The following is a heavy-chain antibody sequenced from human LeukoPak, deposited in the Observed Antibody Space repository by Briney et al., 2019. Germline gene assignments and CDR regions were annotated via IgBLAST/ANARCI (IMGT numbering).Heavy chain of an antibody. CDR1: GFTFSSYW. J-gene: IGHJ4*02. Sequence: GGSLRLSCAASGFTFSSYWMHWVRQAPGKGLVWVSRINSDGSSTSYADSVKGRFTISRDNAKNTLFLQMNSLRAEDTAVYYCARDYVWGSYRPPGYWGQGTLVTVSS. CDR3: ARDYVWGSYRPPGY. CDR2: INSDGSST. D-gene: IGHD3-16*02. V-gene: IGHV3-74*01.